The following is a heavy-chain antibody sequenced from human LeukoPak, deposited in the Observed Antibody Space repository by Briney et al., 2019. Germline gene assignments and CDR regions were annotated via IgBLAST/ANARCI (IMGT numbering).Heavy chain of an antibody. D-gene: IGHD3-22*01. Sequence: ASVKVSCKASGYTFTSYGISWVRQAPGQGLEWMGWISAYNGNTNYAQKLQGRVTMTTDTSTSTAYMELRSLRSGDTAVYYCARDLYYYDSSGYLIWFDPWGQGTLVTVSS. CDR2: ISAYNGNT. J-gene: IGHJ5*02. CDR1: GYTFTSYG. V-gene: IGHV1-18*01. CDR3: ARDLYYYDSSGYLIWFDP.